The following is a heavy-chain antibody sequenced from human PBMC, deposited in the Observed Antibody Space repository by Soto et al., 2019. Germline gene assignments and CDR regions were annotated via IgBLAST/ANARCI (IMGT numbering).Heavy chain of an antibody. CDR1: GFTFSSYG. Sequence: QVQLVESGGGVVQPGRSLRLSCAASGFTFSSYGMHWVRQAPGKGLEWVAVIWYDGSNKYFADSVKGRFTISRDNSKNTLYLQMNSLRAEDTAVYYCARVLRGGTQYYYYYYGMDVWGQGTTVTVSS. J-gene: IGHJ6*02. CDR2: IWYDGSNK. CDR3: ARVLRGGTQYYYYYYGMDV. V-gene: IGHV3-33*01. D-gene: IGHD3-16*01.